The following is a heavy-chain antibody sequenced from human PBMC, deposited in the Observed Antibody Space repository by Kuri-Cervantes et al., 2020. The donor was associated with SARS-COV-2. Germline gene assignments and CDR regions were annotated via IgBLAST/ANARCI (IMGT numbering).Heavy chain of an antibody. CDR2: IYTSGST. J-gene: IGHJ4*02. V-gene: IGHV4-4*07. CDR1: GGSISSYY. Sequence: SETLSLTCSLSGGSISSYYWSWIRQPAGKGLEWIGRIYTSGSTNYNPSLKSRVTMSVDTSKNQFSLKLSSVTAADTAVYYCARVGATLPTNRSRFDYWGQGTLVTVSS. CDR3: ARVGATLPTNRSRFDY. D-gene: IGHD1-26*01.